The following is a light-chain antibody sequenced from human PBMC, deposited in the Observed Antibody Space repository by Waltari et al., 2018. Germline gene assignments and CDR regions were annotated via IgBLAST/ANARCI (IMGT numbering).Light chain of an antibody. CDR3: QQRTNWPLT. Sequence: EIVLTQSPAPLSLSPGERATLSGRASQSVNYFLAWFQQKPGQAPRLLIYDASNRATGIPARFSGSGSGTDFTLTISSLEPEDFAVYYCQQRTNWPLTFGGGTKVEIK. CDR2: DAS. V-gene: IGKV3-11*01. J-gene: IGKJ4*01. CDR1: QSVNYF.